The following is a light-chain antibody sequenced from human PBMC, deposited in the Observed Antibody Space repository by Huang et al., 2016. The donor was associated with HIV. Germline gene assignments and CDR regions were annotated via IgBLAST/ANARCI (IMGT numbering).Light chain of an antibody. Sequence: EIVMTQSPAILSVSPGERATLSCRASQSVSSNLAWYQQKLGQAPRRLIHGSSNRATGIPARFSGSGSGAEFTLTISGLQSEDFAVYYCQQYDNWPPFTFGQGTKLEIK. J-gene: IGKJ2*01. CDR1: QSVSSN. CDR3: QQYDNWPPFT. V-gene: IGKV3-15*01. CDR2: GSS.